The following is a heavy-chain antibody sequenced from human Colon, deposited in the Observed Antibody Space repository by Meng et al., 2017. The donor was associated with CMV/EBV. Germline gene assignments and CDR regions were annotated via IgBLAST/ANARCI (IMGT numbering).Heavy chain of an antibody. CDR3: ASSPYSSFEGGSWFDP. V-gene: IGHV1-46*01. CDR2: INPSGGST. CDR1: GYTFTSYY. Sequence: QVQLGQAGAEVKKPGASVKVSCKASGYTFTSYYMHWVRQAPGQGLEWMGIINPSGGSTSYAQKFQGRVTMTRDTSTSTVYMELSSLRSEDTAVYYCASSPYSSFEGGSWFDPWGQGTLVTVSS. D-gene: IGHD6-6*01. J-gene: IGHJ5*02.